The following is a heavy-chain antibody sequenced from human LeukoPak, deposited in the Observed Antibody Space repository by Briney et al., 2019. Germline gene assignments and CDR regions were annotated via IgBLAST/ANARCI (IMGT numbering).Heavy chain of an antibody. CDR1: GFTFSSYA. J-gene: IGHJ4*02. CDR3: AKAYDSSGYYYLMDY. V-gene: IGHV3-23*01. CDR2: ISGSGDTT. D-gene: IGHD3-22*01. Sequence: PGGSLRLSCAASGFTFSSYAMTWVRQAPGKGLEWVSAISGSGDTTYYADSVQGRFTISRDNSKNTLYLQMNSLRAEDTALYYCAKAYDSSGYYYLMDYWGQGTLVTVSS.